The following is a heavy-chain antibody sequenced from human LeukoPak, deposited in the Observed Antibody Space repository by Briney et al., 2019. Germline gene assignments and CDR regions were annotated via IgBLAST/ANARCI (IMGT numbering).Heavy chain of an antibody. CDR2: ISGSGAGT. D-gene: IGHD5-24*01. J-gene: IGHJ4*02. Sequence: TGGSLRLSCAASGFPFSSYAMSWVRQAPGKGLEWVSGISGSGAGTYYADSVKGRFTISRDNSKNTLYLQMYSLRAEDTAVYYCAKDDGYTDSWGQGTLVTVSS. CDR3: AKDDGYTDS. CDR1: GFPFSSYA. V-gene: IGHV3-23*01.